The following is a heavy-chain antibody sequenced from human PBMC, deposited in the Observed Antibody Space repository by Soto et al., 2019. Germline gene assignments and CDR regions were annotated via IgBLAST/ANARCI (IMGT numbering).Heavy chain of an antibody. CDR1: GFIFHNYT. CDR2: IDKDGIRT. CDR3: VKYSKPVG. Sequence: GGSLRLSCAASGFIFHNYTMHWFRQAPGKGLEYVSTIDKDGIRTYYADSVKGRFTISRDNPKSTLYLEMRNLRLEDTAVYYCVKYSKPVGWGQGAQVTVSS. D-gene: IGHD1-26*01. J-gene: IGHJ4*02. V-gene: IGHV3-64D*06.